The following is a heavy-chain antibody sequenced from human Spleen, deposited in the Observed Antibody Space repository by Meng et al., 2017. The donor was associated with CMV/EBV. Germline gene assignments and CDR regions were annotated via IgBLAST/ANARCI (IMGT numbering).Heavy chain of an antibody. CDR3: ARAIFGVGTYADY. CDR1: GGTFSSYT. Sequence: SVKVSCKASGGTFSSYTIAWVRQAPGQGLEWMGGIIPILGIAKYAQKLQGRVTITADKSTSTAYMELSSLRSEDTAVYYCARAIFGVGTYADYWGQGTLVTVSS. D-gene: IGHD3-3*01. CDR2: IIPILGIA. V-gene: IGHV1-69*10. J-gene: IGHJ4*02.